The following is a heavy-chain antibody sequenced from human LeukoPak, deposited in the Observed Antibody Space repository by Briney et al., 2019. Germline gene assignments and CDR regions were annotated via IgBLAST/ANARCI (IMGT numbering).Heavy chain of an antibody. CDR1: GFTFSSYA. Sequence: PGGSLRLSCAASGFTFSSYAMSWVRQAPGKGLEWVSAISGSGGSTYYADSVKGRFTISRDNSKNTLYLQMNSLRAEDTAVYYSAKDVGFGGFRTISSWYDYWGQGTLVTVSS. D-gene: IGHD6-13*01. V-gene: IGHV3-23*01. CDR2: ISGSGGST. J-gene: IGHJ4*02. CDR3: AKDVGFGGFRTISSWYDY.